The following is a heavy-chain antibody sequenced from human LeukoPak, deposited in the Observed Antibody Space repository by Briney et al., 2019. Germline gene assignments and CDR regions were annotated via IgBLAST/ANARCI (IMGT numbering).Heavy chain of an antibody. J-gene: IGHJ6*02. D-gene: IGHD2-2*01. V-gene: IGHV1-2*02. Sequence: ASVKVSCKAAGLTFSGYYIHWVRQVPGKGLEWMGWISPMSGGTNYAQKFEGRVTMTRDTSISTAYMELSRLRSDDTAVYYCAVPGAIDFMDVWGQGTTVTVSS. CDR2: ISPMSGGT. CDR1: GLTFSGYY. CDR3: AVPGAIDFMDV.